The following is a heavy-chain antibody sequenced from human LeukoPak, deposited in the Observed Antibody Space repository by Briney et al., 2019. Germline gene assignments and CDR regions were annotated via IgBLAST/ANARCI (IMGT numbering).Heavy chain of an antibody. V-gene: IGHV3-7*03. D-gene: IGHD3-16*01. CDR3: ARSRAAVVMGELIPSFYYGMDV. Sequence: GSLRLSRAASGFTFSNYWMNWVRQVPGKGLEWVATIKQDGGERYYVDSVEGRFTISRDNGKTSVYLQMNSLRADDTAVYYCARSRAAVVMGELIPSFYYGMDVWGQGTTVTVSS. CDR2: IKQDGGER. CDR1: GFTFSNYW. J-gene: IGHJ6*02.